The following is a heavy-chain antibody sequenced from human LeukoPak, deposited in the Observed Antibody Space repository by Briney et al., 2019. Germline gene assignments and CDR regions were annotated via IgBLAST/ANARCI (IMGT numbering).Heavy chain of an antibody. D-gene: IGHD5-18*01. CDR2: ISGSGGST. J-gene: IGHJ6*03. Sequence: PGGSLRLSCAASGFTFSSYAMSWVRQAPGKGLEWVSAISGSGGSTYYADSVKGRFTISRDNSKNTLYLQMNSLRAEDTAVYYCANRDTDYYYYYYMDVWGKGTTVTVSS. CDR3: ANRDTDYYYYYYMDV. CDR1: GFTFSSYA. V-gene: IGHV3-23*01.